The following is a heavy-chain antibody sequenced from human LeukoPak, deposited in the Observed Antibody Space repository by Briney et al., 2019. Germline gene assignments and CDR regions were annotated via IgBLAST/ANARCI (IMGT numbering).Heavy chain of an antibody. CDR3: ARGRGGDLRYYYYGMDV. J-gene: IGHJ6*02. D-gene: IGHD2-21*02. CDR2: ISSSGSTI. CDR1: GFTLSSYE. Sequence: GGSLRLSCAASGFTLSSYEMNWVRQAPGKGLEWVSYISSSGSTIFYADSVKGRFTISRDNSKNTLYLQMNSLRAEDTAVYYCARGRGGDLRYYYYGMDVWGQGTTVTVSS. V-gene: IGHV3-48*03.